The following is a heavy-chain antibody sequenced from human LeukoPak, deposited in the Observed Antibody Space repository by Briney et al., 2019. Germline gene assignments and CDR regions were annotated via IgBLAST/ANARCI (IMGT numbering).Heavy chain of an antibody. CDR3: ARGEEMATISGYFDY. V-gene: IGHV3-21*01. CDR2: ISSSSSYI. Sequence: PGGSLRLSCAASGFTFSSYRMNWVRQAPGKGLEWVSSISSSSSYIYYADSVKGRFTISRDNAKNSLYLQMNSLRAEDTAVYYCARGEEMATISGYFDYWGQGTLVTVSS. CDR1: GFTFSSYR. J-gene: IGHJ4*02. D-gene: IGHD5-24*01.